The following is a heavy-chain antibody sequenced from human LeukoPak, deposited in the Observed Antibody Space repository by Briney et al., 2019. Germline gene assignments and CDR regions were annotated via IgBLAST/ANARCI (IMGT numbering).Heavy chain of an antibody. V-gene: IGHV1-2*02. J-gene: IGHJ3*02. CDR2: INPNSGGT. CDR3: ATWYQLNAFDI. D-gene: IGHD2-2*01. CDR1: GFTFSSYY. Sequence: ASVKVSCKASGFTFSSYYIHWVRQAPGQGLEWMGWINPNSGGTNYAQKFQGRVTMTRDTSISTAYMELSRLRSDDTAVYYCATWYQLNAFDIWGQGTMVTVSS.